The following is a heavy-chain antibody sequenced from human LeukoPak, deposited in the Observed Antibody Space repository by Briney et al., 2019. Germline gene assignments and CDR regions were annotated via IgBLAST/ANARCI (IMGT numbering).Heavy chain of an antibody. CDR2: IYTSGST. D-gene: IGHD2-2*01. CDR1: GGSISSYY. V-gene: IGHV4-4*09. Sequence: SETLSLTCTVSGGSISSYYWSWIRQPPGKGLEWIGYIYTSGSTNYNPSLKSRVTISVDTSKNQFSLKLSSVTAADTAVYYCARDRGSTSLNWFDPWGQGTLVTVSS. J-gene: IGHJ5*02. CDR3: ARDRGSTSLNWFDP.